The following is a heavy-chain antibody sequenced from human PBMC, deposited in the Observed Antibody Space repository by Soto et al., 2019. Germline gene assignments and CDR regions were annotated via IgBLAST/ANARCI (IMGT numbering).Heavy chain of an antibody. J-gene: IGHJ4*02. D-gene: IGHD3-16*01. CDR3: ARGFPVVGYFDY. V-gene: IGHV4-34*01. Sequence: QVQLQQWGAGLLKPSEPLSLTCAVYGGSFSGYYWSWIRQTPGKGLEWIGEINHSVSTNYNPSLKSRVTISVDTSKNQFSLKLSSVTAADTAVYYCARGFPVVGYFDYWGQGTLVTVSS. CDR2: INHSVST. CDR1: GGSFSGYY.